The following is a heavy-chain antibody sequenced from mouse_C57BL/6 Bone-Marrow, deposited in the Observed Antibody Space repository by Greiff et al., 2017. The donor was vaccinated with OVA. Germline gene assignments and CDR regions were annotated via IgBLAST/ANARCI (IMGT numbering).Heavy chain of an antibody. CDR1: GYTFTSYW. Sequence: QVQLQQPGAELVRPGTSVKLSCKASGYTFTSYWMHWVKQRPGQGLEWIGVIDPPDSYTNYYQKFKGKATLTVDTSSSTAYMQLSSLTSEDSAVYYCARLWLRRRAWFAYWGQGTLVTVSA. J-gene: IGHJ3*01. CDR2: IDPPDSYT. V-gene: IGHV1-59*01. D-gene: IGHD2-2*01. CDR3: ARLWLRRRAWFAY.